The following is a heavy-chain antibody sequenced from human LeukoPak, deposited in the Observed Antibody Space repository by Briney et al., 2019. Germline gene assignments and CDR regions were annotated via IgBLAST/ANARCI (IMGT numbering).Heavy chain of an antibody. J-gene: IGHJ5*01. V-gene: IGHV3-74*01. CDR3: ARPPDILTGKNWFDS. CDR2: INSDGSTT. D-gene: IGHD3-9*01. CDR1: GFTFSSYW. Sequence: GGSLRLSCAASGFTFSSYWMHWVRQAPGEGLVWVSRINSDGSTTDYADSVKGRFTVSRDNAENTLYLQMNSLRAEDTAVYFCARPPDILTGKNWFDSWGQGTLVTVSS.